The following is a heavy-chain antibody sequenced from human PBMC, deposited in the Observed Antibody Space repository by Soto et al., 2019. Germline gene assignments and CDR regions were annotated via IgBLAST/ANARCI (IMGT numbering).Heavy chain of an antibody. J-gene: IGHJ4*02. CDR2: IYYSGST. D-gene: IGHD6-13*01. CDR3: ARGAAAGNLDY. Sequence: SETLSLTCTVSGGSISSGDYYWSWIRQPPGKGLEWIGYIYYSGSTYYNPSLKSRVTISVDTSKIQFSLKLSSVTAADTAVYYCARGAAAGNLDYWGQGTLVTVSS. V-gene: IGHV4-30-4*01. CDR1: GGSISSGDYY.